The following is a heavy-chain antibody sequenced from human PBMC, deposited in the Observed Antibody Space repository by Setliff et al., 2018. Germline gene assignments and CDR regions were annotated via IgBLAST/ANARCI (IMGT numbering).Heavy chain of an antibody. Sequence: ASVKVSCKASGYTFTSYGVHWVRQAPGQRLEWMGWINAANGNTKYSQKFQGRVTITRDTSASTVYMELSSLRYEDTAIYYCARESGSPRYMDVWGNGTTVTVSS. J-gene: IGHJ6*03. CDR1: GYTFTSYG. V-gene: IGHV1-3*01. CDR2: INAANGNT. CDR3: ARESGSPRYMDV. D-gene: IGHD3-3*01.